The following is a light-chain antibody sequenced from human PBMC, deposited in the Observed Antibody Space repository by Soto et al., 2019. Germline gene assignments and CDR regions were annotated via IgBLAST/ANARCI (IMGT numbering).Light chain of an antibody. CDR3: QQYDDLLS. CDR2: DAS. Sequence: DIQMTQSPSSXSAXVGDXXXXXXQASQDIAKYLNWYQQKPGNAPKLLIYDASELHAGVPSRFSGSGSGTDFTFTISSVKPEDFATYYCQQYDDLLSFGGGTKVEIK. V-gene: IGKV1-33*01. CDR1: QDIAKY. J-gene: IGKJ4*01.